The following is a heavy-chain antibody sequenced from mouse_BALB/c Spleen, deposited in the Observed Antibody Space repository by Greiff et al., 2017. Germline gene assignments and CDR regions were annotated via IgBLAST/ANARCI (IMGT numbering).Heavy chain of an antibody. J-gene: IGHJ3*01. CDR1: GFTFTDYY. V-gene: IGHV7-3*02. D-gene: IGHD2-3*01. CDR3: ARDMWDDGYQFAY. Sequence: EVMLVESGGGLVQPGGSLRLSCATSGFTFTDYYMSWVRQPPGKALEWLGFIRNKANGYTTEYSASVKGRFTISRDNSQSILYLQMNTLRAEDSATYYCARDMWDDGYQFAYWGQGTLVTVSA. CDR2: IRNKANGYTT.